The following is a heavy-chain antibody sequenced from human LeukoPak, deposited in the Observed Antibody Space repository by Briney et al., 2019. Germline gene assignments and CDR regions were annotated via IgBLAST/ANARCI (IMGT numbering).Heavy chain of an antibody. V-gene: IGHV4-34*01. Sequence: SETLSLTCAVSGVSVNDYYWSWIRQSPEKGLEWIGEVSPGGYTTYNPSLKSRVIISEDTSENQLSLNVRSVTAADTAVYYCARIHCGSGQDVCYDHLAQGSPVTVSS. CDR3: ARIHCGSGQDVCYDH. CDR1: GVSVNDYY. J-gene: IGHJ5*02. CDR2: VSPGGYT. D-gene: IGHD2-21*01.